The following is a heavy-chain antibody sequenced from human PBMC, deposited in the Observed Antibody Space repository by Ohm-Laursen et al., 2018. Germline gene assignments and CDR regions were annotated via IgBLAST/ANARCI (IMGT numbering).Heavy chain of an antibody. CDR1: GFTFSDYY. J-gene: IGHJ4*02. D-gene: IGHD6-13*01. CDR3: AGDRNSNTWSYY. CDR2: ISSSGSTI. V-gene: IGHV3-11*04. Sequence: SLRLSCAASGFTFSDYYMSWIRQAPGKGLEWVSYISSSGSTIYYVDSVKGRFTISRDNAKNSLYLQMNSLRAEDTAVYYCAGDRNSNTWSYYWGQGTLVTVFS.